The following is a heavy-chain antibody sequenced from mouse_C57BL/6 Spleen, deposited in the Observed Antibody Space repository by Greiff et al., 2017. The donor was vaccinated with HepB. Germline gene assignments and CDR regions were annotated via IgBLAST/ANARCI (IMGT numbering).Heavy chain of an antibody. CDR1: GFTFSSYA. D-gene: IGHD2-4*01. Sequence: EVQLVESGGGLVKPGGSLKLSCAASGFTFSSYAMSWVRQTPEKRLEWVATISDGGSYTYYPDNVKGRFTISRDNAKNNLYLQMSHLKSEDTAMYYCARDVYYDYDDGNYYAMDYWGQGTSVTVSS. CDR3: ARDVYYDYDDGNYYAMDY. CDR2: ISDGGSYT. V-gene: IGHV5-4*01. J-gene: IGHJ4*01.